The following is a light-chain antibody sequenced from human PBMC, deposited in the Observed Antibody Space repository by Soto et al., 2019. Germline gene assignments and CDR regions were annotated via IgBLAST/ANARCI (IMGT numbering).Light chain of an antibody. Sequence: EIVMTQSPATLSVSPGERATLSCRASQSVSSNLAWYQQKPGQAPRLLIYGASTRATGIPARFSGSGSGTEFNLTISSLQSEDFAVYYCQQYNNWPFPSWTVGQGTKVEIK. CDR3: QQYNNWPFPSWT. V-gene: IGKV3-15*01. J-gene: IGKJ1*01. CDR2: GAS. CDR1: QSVSSN.